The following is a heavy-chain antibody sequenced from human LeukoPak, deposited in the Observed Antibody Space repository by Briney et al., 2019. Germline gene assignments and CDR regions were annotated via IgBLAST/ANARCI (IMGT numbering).Heavy chain of an antibody. CDR3: ARLFGSGYDSLLYYYYGMDV. D-gene: IGHD5-12*01. V-gene: IGHV1-8*01. J-gene: IGHJ6*02. Sequence: ASVKVSCKASGYTFTSYDINWVRQATGQGLEWMGWMNPNSGNTGYAQKFQGRVTMTRNTSISTAYMELSSLRSEDTAVYYCARLFGSGYDSLLYYYYGMDVWGQGTTVTVSS. CDR1: GYTFTSYD. CDR2: MNPNSGNT.